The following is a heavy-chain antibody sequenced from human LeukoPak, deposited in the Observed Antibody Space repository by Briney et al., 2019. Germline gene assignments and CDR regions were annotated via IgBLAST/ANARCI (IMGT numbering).Heavy chain of an antibody. D-gene: IGHD6-19*01. J-gene: IGHJ4*02. CDR2: ISWDGGST. V-gene: IGHV3-43D*03. CDR1: GFTFDDYA. CDR3: AKARRFTQWLEWDYFDY. Sequence: GGSLRLSCAASGFTFDDYAMHWVRHAPGKGLEWVSLISWDGGSTYYADSVKGRFTISRDNSKNSLYLQMNSLRAEDTALYYCAKARRFTQWLEWDYFDYWGQGTLVTVSS.